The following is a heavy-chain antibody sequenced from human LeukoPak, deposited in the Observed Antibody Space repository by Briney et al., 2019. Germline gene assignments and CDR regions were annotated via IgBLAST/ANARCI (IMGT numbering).Heavy chain of an antibody. CDR1: GYTFTSYG. CDR2: ISAYNGNT. D-gene: IGHD5-18*01. J-gene: IGHJ4*02. Sequence: ASVKVSCKASGYTFTSYGISWVRQAPGQGLEWMGWISAYNGNTNYAQKLQGRVTMTTDTSTSTAYMELRSLRSDDTAVYYCARGRRGNTAMVPLVCWGQGTLVTVSS. CDR3: ARGRRGNTAMVPLVC. V-gene: IGHV1-18*01.